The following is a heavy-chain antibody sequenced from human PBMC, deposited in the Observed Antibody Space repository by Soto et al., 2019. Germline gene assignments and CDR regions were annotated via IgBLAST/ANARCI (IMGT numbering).Heavy chain of an antibody. CDR3: ARDPQSQPWAQNEYYFDY. D-gene: IGHD1-1*01. CDR1: GFTVSSNY. Sequence: GGSLRLSCAASGFTVSSNYMSWVRQAPGKGLEWVSVIYSGGSTYYADSVKGRFTISRDNSKSTLYLQMNSLRAEDTAVYYCARDPQSQPWAQNEYYFDYWGQGTLVTVSS. CDR2: IYSGGST. J-gene: IGHJ4*02. V-gene: IGHV3-66*01.